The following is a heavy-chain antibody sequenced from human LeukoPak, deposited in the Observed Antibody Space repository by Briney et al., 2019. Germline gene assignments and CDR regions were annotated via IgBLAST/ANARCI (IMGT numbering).Heavy chain of an antibody. D-gene: IGHD1-7*01. CDR1: GFTFSSYA. J-gene: IGHJ4*02. CDR2: ISGSGGST. Sequence: GGSLRLSCAASGFTFSSYAMSWVRQAPGKGLEWVSSISGSGGSTYYADSVEGRFTISRDNSKNTLYLQMNSLRGEDTAVYYCAKDREGTIADYFDYWGQGTLVTVSS. CDR3: AKDREGTIADYFDY. V-gene: IGHV3-23*01.